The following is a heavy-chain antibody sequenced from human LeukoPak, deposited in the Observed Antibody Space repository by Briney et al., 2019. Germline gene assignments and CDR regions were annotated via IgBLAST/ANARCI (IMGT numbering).Heavy chain of an antibody. D-gene: IGHD3-16*01. CDR3: ARYGGYYFDY. J-gene: IGHJ4*02. Sequence: PSETLSLTCTVSGDSIRSYYWSWIRQPPGKGLEWIGYIYYSGDTNQNPSLKSRVTISVDTSKNQLSLKLTSVTAADTAVYYCARYGGYYFDYWGQGTLVTVSS. CDR2: IYYSGDT. CDR1: GDSIRSYY. V-gene: IGHV4-59*01.